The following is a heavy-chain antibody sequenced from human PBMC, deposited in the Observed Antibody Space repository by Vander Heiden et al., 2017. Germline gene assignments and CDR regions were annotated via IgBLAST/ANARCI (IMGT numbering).Heavy chain of an antibody. V-gene: IGHV3-13*01. Sequence: VQLVESGGGLVQPGGSLRLSCAASGFTFSSYDMHWVLQATGKGLEWVSAIGTAGDTYYPGSVKGRFTISRENAKNSLYLQMNSLRAGDTAVYYCARGYSSWAGRWFDPWGQGTLVTVSS. CDR2: IGTAGDT. CDR3: ARGYSSWAGRWFDP. D-gene: IGHD6-13*01. J-gene: IGHJ5*02. CDR1: GFTFSSYD.